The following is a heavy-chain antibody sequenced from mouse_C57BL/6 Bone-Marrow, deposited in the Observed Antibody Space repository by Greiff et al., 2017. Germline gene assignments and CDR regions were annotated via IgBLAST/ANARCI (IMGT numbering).Heavy chain of an antibody. CDR2: IDPANGNP. CDR1: GFNIKNTY. J-gene: IGHJ2*01. Sequence: EVQLQQSVAELVRPGASVKLSCTASGFNIKNTYMPWVKQRPEQGLEWIGRIDPANGNPKYAPKFQGKATITADTSSNTAYLQLSSLTSEDTAIYYCARGYFYYWGQGTTLTVSS. V-gene: IGHV14-3*01. CDR3: ARGYFYY.